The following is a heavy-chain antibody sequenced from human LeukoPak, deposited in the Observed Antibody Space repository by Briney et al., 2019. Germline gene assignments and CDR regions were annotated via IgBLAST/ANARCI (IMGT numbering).Heavy chain of an antibody. CDR3: ARGLYSSSSPAVYGY. CDR1: GYTFTSYG. CDR2: ISAYNGNT. D-gene: IGHD6-6*01. V-gene: IGHV1-18*01. J-gene: IGHJ4*02. Sequence: ASVKVSCKASGYTFTSYGISWVRQAPGQGLEWMGWISAYNGNTNYAQKLQGRVTMTTDTSSSTASMELRSLRSDDTAVYYCARGLYSSSSPAVYGYWGQGTLVTVSS.